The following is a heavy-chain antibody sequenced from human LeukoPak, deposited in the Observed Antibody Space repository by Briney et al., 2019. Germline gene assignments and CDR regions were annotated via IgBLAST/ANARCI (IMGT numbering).Heavy chain of an antibody. D-gene: IGHD2-21*01. V-gene: IGHV1-2*06. J-gene: IGHJ4*02. Sequence: GESLKTSCKGSGYSFTSYWIGWVRQMPGKGLEWMGHINPSNGITTYAQKFQGRVTMTRDTSSTTAYMELSGLRSDDTAIYHCARGQLQKTDYWGQGTLVTVSS. CDR3: ARGQLQKTDY. CDR2: INPSNGIT. CDR1: GYSFTSYW.